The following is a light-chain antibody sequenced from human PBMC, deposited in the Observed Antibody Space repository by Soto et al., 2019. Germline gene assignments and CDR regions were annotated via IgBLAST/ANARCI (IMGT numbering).Light chain of an antibody. J-gene: IGKJ1*01. CDR1: QTISTW. V-gene: IGKV1-5*01. Sequence: DIQMTQSPATLPASVGDRVTITCRASQTISTWMAWYQQKPGKAPXXLXYDASTLQSGVASRFSGSGSGTEFTLIISGLQPDDSATYYCQQYTKTNNPWMFGQGTKVDIK. CDR2: DAS. CDR3: QQYTKTNNPWM.